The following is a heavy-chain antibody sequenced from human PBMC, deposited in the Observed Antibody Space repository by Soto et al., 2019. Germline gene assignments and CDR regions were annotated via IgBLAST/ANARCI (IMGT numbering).Heavy chain of an antibody. CDR1: GYTFTTYG. J-gene: IGHJ4*02. D-gene: IGHD2-21*01. V-gene: IGHV1-18*01. CDR3: ARVYWGGDCFSGGDFDY. CDR2: ISVYNGDT. Sequence: QVQLVQSGTEVKKAGSAVKVSCKTSGYTFTTYGISWIRQAPGQGLEWIAWISVYNGDTNYAQNGQGSVTMTTGTWTTTACLELRSLRSDDTAVYYCARVYWGGDCFSGGDFDYWGQGTLVTVS.